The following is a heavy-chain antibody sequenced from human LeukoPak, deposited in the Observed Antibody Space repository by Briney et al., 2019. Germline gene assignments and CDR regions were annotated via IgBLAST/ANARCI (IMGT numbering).Heavy chain of an antibody. J-gene: IGHJ4*02. CDR2: IKDGGTTT. CDR3: TTIRPGY. V-gene: IGHV3-74*01. CDR1: GFTFSSYW. D-gene: IGHD5-12*01. Sequence: PVGSLRLSCAASGFTFSSYWIHWGRQVPGKGLVWVSRIKDGGTTTDYADSVKGRFTISRDDAKNTLYLQMNSLRAEDTAVYYCTTIRPGYWGQGTLVTVSP.